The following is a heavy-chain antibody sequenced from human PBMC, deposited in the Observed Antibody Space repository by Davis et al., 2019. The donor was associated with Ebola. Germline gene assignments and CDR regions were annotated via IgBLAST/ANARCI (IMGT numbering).Heavy chain of an antibody. D-gene: IGHD5-18*01. CDR1: GGSISSSDYY. Sequence: SETLSLTCSVSGGSISSSDYYWGWIRQTPGKGLEWIGSLDYSMNTYYNPSPKSRVTISVDTSKNQFSLKMRSVTAADTAVYYCARGHSYGSMVYGVDVWGQGTTVSVSS. CDR2: LDYSMNT. CDR3: ARGHSYGSMVYGVDV. J-gene: IGHJ6*02. V-gene: IGHV4-39*01.